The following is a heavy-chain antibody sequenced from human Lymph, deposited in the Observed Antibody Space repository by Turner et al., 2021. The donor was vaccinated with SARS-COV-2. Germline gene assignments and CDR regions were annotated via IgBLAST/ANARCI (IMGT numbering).Heavy chain of an antibody. Sequence: QVQLVQSGAEVKKPGASMKVSCKVSGYTLTELSMHWVRQAPGKGLEGVGGFDPEDGETIYAQKFQGRVTMTEDTSTDTAYMELSSLRSEDTAVYYCATVLCSGGSCYYYGMDVWGQGTTVTVSS. J-gene: IGHJ6*02. CDR1: GYTLTELS. D-gene: IGHD2-15*01. CDR3: ATVLCSGGSCYYYGMDV. V-gene: IGHV1-24*01. CDR2: FDPEDGET.